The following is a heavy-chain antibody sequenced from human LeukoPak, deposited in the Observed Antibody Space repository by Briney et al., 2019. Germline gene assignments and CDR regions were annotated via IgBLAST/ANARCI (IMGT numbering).Heavy chain of an antibody. J-gene: IGHJ4*02. CDR3: ARDRDDSSGYYRETLFDY. V-gene: IGHV1-2*02. CDR2: INPNSGGT. Sequence: ASVKVSCKASGYTFTSYGISWVRQAPGQGLEWMGWINPNSGGTNYAQKFQGRVTMTRDTSISTAYMELSRLRSDDTAVYYCARDRDDSSGYYRETLFDYWGQGTLVTVSS. CDR1: GYTFTSYG. D-gene: IGHD3-22*01.